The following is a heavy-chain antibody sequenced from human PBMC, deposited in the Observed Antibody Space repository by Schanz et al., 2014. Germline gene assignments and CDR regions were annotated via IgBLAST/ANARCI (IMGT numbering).Heavy chain of an antibody. CDR1: GFSFSIFA. D-gene: IGHD2-15*01. V-gene: IGHV3-23*01. J-gene: IGHJ6*02. CDR2: LPEGGGGT. CDR3: ARDSRQCSGACSGGSCRPCGMDV. Sequence: EVQLLESGGGLVQPGGSLRLSCSASGFSFSIFAMSWVCQAPGKGLEWVSGLPEGGGGTYYTDAVKGRFTVSRDNAKITLYLQMDSVRAEDTAVYYCARDSRQCSGACSGGSCRPCGMDVWGQGTTVIVSS.